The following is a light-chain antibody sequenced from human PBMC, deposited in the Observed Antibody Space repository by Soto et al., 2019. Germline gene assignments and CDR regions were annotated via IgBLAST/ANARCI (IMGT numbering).Light chain of an antibody. V-gene: IGLV2-14*01. CDR2: DVS. CDR1: SSDVGGYNY. Sequence: QSALTQPASVSGSPGQSITISCTGTSSDVGGYNYVSWYQQHPGKAPKLMIYDVSNRPSGVSNRFSGSKSGNTASLTISGLQAEDEADYYCSSYTSRSTPKVGFGGGTKVTVL. J-gene: IGLJ2*01. CDR3: SSYTSRSTPKVG.